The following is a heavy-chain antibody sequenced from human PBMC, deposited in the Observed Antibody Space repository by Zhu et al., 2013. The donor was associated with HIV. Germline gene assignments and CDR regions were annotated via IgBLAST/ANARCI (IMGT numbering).Heavy chain of an antibody. CDR1: GGTFSSYA. D-gene: IGHD4-17*01. CDR2: IIPIFGTA. V-gene: IGHV1-69*01. J-gene: IGHJ4*02. Sequence: QVQLVQSGAEVKKPGSSVKVSCKASGGTFSSYAISWVRQAPGQGLEWMGGIIPIFGTANYAQKFQGRVTITADESTSTAYMELSSLRSEDTAVYYCGRGLTVTTIDVNYFDYWGQGNPGHRLL. CDR3: GRGLTVTTIDVNYFDY.